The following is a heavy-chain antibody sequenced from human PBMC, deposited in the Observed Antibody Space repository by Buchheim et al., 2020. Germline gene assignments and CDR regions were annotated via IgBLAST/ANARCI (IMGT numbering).Heavy chain of an antibody. CDR3: ASRRDGYNYVPGFDY. D-gene: IGHD5-24*01. J-gene: IGHJ4*02. CDR1: GFTFSSYA. CDR2: IKQDGSEK. V-gene: IGHV3-7*01. Sequence: EVQLLESGGGLVQPGGSLRLSCAASGFTFSSYAMSWVRQAPGKGLEWVANIKQDGSEKYYVDSVKGRFTISRDNAKNSLYLQMNSLRAEDTAVYYCASRRDGYNYVPGFDYWGQGTL.